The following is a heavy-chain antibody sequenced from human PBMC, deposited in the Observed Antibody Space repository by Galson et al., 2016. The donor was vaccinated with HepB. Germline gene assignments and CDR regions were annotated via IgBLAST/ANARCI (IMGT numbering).Heavy chain of an antibody. J-gene: IGHJ6*02. CDR3: ARDGGFYNGMDV. Sequence: ETLSLTCTVSSDPVTSGTYYWSWVRQSPGKGLDWIGYIHDSGNTNYNPSIKSRVTISRDTSKNQFFLELTSVTAADTAVYYCARDGGFYNGMDVWGQGTTVTVAS. CDR2: IHDSGNT. V-gene: IGHV4-61*01. CDR1: SDPVTSGTYY. D-gene: IGHD2-2*02.